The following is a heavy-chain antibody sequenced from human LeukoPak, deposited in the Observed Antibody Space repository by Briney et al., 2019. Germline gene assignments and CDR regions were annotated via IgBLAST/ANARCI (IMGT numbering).Heavy chain of an antibody. D-gene: IGHD4-17*01. CDR2: IHTSGDT. CDR3: IVFGDSNH. CDR1: GLTGSHNY. J-gene: IGHJ5*02. V-gene: IGHV3-53*01. Sequence: GGSLRLSCAASGLTGSHNYVSWVRQAPGKGLEWVSAIHTSGDTCYADSVKGRFTISRDTSKNTLYLQINSLRVEDTAVYYCIVFGDSNHWGQGTLITVSS.